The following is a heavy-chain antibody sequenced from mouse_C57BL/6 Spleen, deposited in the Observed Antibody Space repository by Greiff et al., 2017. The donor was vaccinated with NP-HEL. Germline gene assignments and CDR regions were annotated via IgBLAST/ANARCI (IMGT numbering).Heavy chain of an antibody. D-gene: IGHD2-4*01. CDR1: GYTFTSYD. Sequence: VKLQQSGPELVKPGASVKLSCKASGYTFTSYDINWVKQRPGQGLEWIGWIYPRDGSTKYNEKFKGKATLTVDTSSSTAYMELHSLTSEDSAVYFCARIYYDYDGAYWGQGTLVTVSA. CDR3: ARIYYDYDGAY. J-gene: IGHJ3*01. V-gene: IGHV1-85*01. CDR2: IYPRDGST.